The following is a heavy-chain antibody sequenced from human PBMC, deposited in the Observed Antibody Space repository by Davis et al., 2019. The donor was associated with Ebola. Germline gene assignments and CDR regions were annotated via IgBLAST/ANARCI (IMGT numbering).Heavy chain of an antibody. J-gene: IGHJ6*04. D-gene: IGHD6-19*01. CDR2: VRSHGSDD. Sequence: GESLKISCAASGFTFNIFDMHWVRQAPGRGLEWVAFVRSHGSDDHYADSVKGRFTISRDNAKNSLYLQMNSLRAEDTAVYYCARDFLPIAVAGSYYGMDVWGKGTTVTVSS. CDR1: GFTFNIFD. V-gene: IGHV3-30*02. CDR3: ARDFLPIAVAGSYYGMDV.